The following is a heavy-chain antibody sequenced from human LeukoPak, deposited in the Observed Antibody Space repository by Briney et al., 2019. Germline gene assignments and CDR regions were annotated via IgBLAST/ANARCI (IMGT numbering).Heavy chain of an antibody. J-gene: IGHJ4*02. Sequence: ASVKVSCKASGGTFSSYAISWVRQAPGQGLEWMGRIIPILGIANYAQKFQGRVTITADKSTSTAYMELSSLRSEDTAVYYCAREDGDWSFDYWGQGTLVTVSS. CDR3: AREDGDWSFDY. D-gene: IGHD4-17*01. CDR1: GGTFSSYA. V-gene: IGHV1-69*04. CDR2: IIPILGIA.